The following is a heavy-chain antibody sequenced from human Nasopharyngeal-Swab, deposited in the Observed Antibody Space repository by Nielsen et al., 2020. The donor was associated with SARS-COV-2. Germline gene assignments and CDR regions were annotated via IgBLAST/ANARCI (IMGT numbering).Heavy chain of an antibody. D-gene: IGHD2/OR15-2a*01. V-gene: IGHV3-74*01. J-gene: IGHJ4*02. CDR1: GFTFSNYR. CDR2: INGDGSSL. Sequence: GESLKISCAASGFTFSNYRMHWGRQAPGKGLVWVSRINGDGSSLNYADFVKGRFTISTDNAKSTLYLEMNSLRAEDTAVYYCARGRGSSTSMIGYWGQGTLVTVSS. CDR3: ARGRGSSTSMIGY.